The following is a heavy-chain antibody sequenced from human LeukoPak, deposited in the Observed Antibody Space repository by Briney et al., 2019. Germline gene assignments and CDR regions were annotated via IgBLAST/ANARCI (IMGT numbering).Heavy chain of an antibody. V-gene: IGHV4-30-4*08. CDR2: IYYSGST. CDR1: GGSISSGDYY. CDR3: ARVPTRLAYCGGDCYLFDY. J-gene: IGHJ4*02. Sequence: SETLSLTCTVSGGSISSGDYYWSWIRQPPGKGLEWIGYIYYSGSTYYNPSLKSRVTISVDTSKNQFSLKLSSVTAADTAVYYCARVPTRLAYCGGDCYLFDYWGQGTLVTVSS. D-gene: IGHD2-21*01.